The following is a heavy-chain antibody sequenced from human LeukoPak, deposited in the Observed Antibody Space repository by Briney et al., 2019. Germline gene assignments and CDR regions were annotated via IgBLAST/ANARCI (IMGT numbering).Heavy chain of an antibody. V-gene: IGHV3-9*01. CDR3: ENGGSTSELSYYYYYMDV. J-gene: IGHJ6*03. Sequence: GGSLRLSCAASGFTFDEYAMRWVRQAPGKGLEWVSGMSWNSGSIGYADSVQGRLTISRDNAKNSLYLHMNSLRAEETALYSCENGGSTSELSYYYYYMDVWGKGTTVTVSS. CDR1: GFTFDEYA. D-gene: IGHD2-2*01. CDR2: MSWNSGSI.